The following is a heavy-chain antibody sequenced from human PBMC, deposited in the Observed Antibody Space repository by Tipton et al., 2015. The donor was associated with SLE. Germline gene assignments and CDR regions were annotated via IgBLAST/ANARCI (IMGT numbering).Heavy chain of an antibody. CDR3: ARSQAGAAAGFDY. D-gene: IGHD6-13*01. V-gene: IGHV1-69*09. Sequence: QLVQSGAEVKKPGSSVKVSCKASGGTFSSYTISWVRQAPGQGLEWMGRIIPILGIANYAQKFQGRVTITADKSTSTAYMELSSLRSEDTAVYYCARSQAGAAAGFDYWGQGTLVTVSS. J-gene: IGHJ4*02. CDR2: IIPILGIA. CDR1: GGTFSSYT.